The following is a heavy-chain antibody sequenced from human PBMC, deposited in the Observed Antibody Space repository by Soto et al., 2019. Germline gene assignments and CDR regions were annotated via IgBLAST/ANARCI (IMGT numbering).Heavy chain of an antibody. Sequence: EVQLVESGGGLVKPGGSLRLSCAASGFTFSSYSMNWVRQAPGKGLEWVSSISSSSTYIYYADSVKGRFTISRDNAKNSLYLQMNRLRAEDTAVYYCMRDLSYYDPGRDPWGQGTLVTVSS. J-gene: IGHJ5*02. CDR2: ISSSSTYI. D-gene: IGHD3-22*01. CDR3: MRDLSYYDPGRDP. V-gene: IGHV3-21*01. CDR1: GFTFSSYS.